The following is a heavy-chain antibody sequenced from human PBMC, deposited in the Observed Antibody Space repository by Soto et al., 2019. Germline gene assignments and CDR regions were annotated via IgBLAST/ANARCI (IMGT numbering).Heavy chain of an antibody. Sequence: PSETLSLTCTVSGGSIDKSTYYWCWIRQPPGKALEWIGSIYYSGSTYYYPSFKSRVTISVDTSRNQFSLKLSSVTAADTAVYYCARHHESGWYGYWGKGTLVTVSS. V-gene: IGHV4-39*01. CDR3: ARHHESGWYGY. CDR1: GGSIDKSTYY. J-gene: IGHJ4*02. CDR2: IYYSGST. D-gene: IGHD6-19*01.